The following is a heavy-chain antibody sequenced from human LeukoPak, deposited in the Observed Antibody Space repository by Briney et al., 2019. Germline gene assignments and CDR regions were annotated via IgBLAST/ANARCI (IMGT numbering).Heavy chain of an antibody. D-gene: IGHD1-26*01. Sequence: GGTLRLSCAASGFTFTSYSMSWVRQAPGKGLEWVSVISGNGGDTFYADSVKGRFTISRDNYKNTLYLQMNSLRVEDTAVYYCAKGRTLVGGSTRSYDYWGQGTLVTVSS. CDR2: ISGNGGDT. CDR1: GFTFTSYS. CDR3: AKGRTLVGGSTRSYDY. V-gene: IGHV3-23*01. J-gene: IGHJ4*02.